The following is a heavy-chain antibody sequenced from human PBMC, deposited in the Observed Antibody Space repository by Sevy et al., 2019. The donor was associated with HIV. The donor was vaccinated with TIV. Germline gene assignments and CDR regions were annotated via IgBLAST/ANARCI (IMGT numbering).Heavy chain of an antibody. CDR1: GGSISSYF. CDR2: IYFTGNT. D-gene: IGHD1-1*01. J-gene: IGHJ4*02. CDR3: ARDSTTRPGVLDY. V-gene: IGHV4-59*01. Sequence: SETLSLTCSVSGGSISSYFWTWVRQSPGKGLEWIGNIYFTGNTDYSPSLKSRVTFSLDTSKIQFSLTLKSVTAADTAIYFCARDSTTRPGVLDYWGQGTLVTVSS.